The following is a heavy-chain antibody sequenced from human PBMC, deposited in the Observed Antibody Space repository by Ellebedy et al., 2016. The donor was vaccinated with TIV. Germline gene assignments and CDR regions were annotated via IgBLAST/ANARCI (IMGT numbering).Heavy chain of an antibody. D-gene: IGHD6-13*01. CDR1: GGSIKSDPYY. J-gene: IGHJ3*02. V-gene: IGHV4-39*07. Sequence: MPGGSLRLSCTVSGGSIKSDPYYWGWIRQPQGKGLEWVGSIYSSGLNFSSPFLKSRVTISVDTSTNQFSLSLSSVTAADTALYFCARILPVSYSTAFDIWGPGTMVTISS. CDR2: IYSSGLN. CDR3: ARILPVSYSTAFDI.